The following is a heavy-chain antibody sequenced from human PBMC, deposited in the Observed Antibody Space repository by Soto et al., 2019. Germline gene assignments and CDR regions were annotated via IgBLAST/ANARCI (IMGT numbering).Heavy chain of an antibody. D-gene: IGHD1-26*01. CDR1: GGTFSSYA. J-gene: IGHJ6*02. Sequence: ASVKVSCKASGGTFSSYAISWVRQAPGQGLEWMGGIIPIFGTANYAQKFQGRVTITADKSTSTAYMELSSLRSEDTAVYYCDMGATYETYYYYYYGMDVWGQGTTVPVSS. CDR3: DMGATYETYYYYYYGMDV. V-gene: IGHV1-69*06. CDR2: IIPIFGTA.